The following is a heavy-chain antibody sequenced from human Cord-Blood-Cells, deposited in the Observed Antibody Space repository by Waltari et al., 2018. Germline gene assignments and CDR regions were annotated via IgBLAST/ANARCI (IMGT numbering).Heavy chain of an antibody. CDR1: GYTFTGYY. CDR3: ARANWGHWGYYFDY. V-gene: IGHV1-2*02. Sequence: QVQLVQSGAEVKKPGASVKVSCKASGYTFTGYYMHWVRQAPGQGLEWMGWINPNSGGTNYAQKCQGRVTMTRETSISTAYMELSRLRSDDTAVYYCARANWGHWGYYFDYWGQGTLVTVSS. D-gene: IGHD7-27*01. J-gene: IGHJ4*02. CDR2: INPNSGGT.